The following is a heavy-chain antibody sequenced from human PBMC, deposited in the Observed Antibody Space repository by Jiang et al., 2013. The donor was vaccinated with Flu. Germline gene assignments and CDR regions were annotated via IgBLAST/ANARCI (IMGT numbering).Heavy chain of an antibody. J-gene: IGHJ2*01. CDR1: GFTFSSYG. CDR2: IWVDGSNK. CDR3: ARDNADDWYYDL. V-gene: IGHV3-33*01. Sequence: VQLVESGGGAVQPGRSLRLSCAASGFTFSSYGMHWVRQAPGKGLEWVAIIWVDGSNKYYGDSVKGRFTISRDNSKNTLYLQMNSLRAEDTAIYYCARDNADDWYYDLWGRGTLVTVSS.